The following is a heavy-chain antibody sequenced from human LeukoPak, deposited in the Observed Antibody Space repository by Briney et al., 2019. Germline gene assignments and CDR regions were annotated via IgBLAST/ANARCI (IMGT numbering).Heavy chain of an antibody. CDR1: GYTFTSYG. Sequence: ASVKVSCKASGYTFTSYGISWVRQAPGQGLEWMGWISAYNGNTDYAQKFQGRVTMTTDTSTSTAYMELGSLKSDDTAVYYCARDSVAGQRGYFQHWGQGTLVTVSS. V-gene: IGHV1-18*01. CDR2: ISAYNGNT. D-gene: IGHD6-19*01. J-gene: IGHJ1*01. CDR3: ARDSVAGQRGYFQH.